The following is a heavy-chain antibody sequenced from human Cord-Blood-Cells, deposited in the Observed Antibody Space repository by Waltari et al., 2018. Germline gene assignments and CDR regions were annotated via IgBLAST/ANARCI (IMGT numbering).Heavy chain of an antibody. Sequence: EVQLVESGGGLVQPGGSLRLSCAASGFTLCSYWMSWVCQAPGKGLEWVANIKQDGSEKYYVDSVKGRFTISRDNAKNSLYLQMNSLRAEDTAVYYCARVFQLGSHFDYWGQGTLVTVSS. CDR3: ARVFQLGSHFDY. D-gene: IGHD7-27*01. V-gene: IGHV3-7*01. CDR1: GFTLCSYW. J-gene: IGHJ4*02. CDR2: IKQDGSEK.